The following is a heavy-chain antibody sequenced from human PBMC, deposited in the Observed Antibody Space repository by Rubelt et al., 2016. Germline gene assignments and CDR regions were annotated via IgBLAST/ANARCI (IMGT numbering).Heavy chain of an antibody. Sequence: QVQLQQWGAGLLKPSETLSLTCAVYGGSFSGYYWSWIRQPPGKGLEWIGEINHSGSTNYNPSLKSWVIRSVDTSKNQFSLKLSSVTAADTAVYYCARKKGSSTSRTTNFDYWGQGTLVTVSS. CDR3: ARKKGSSTSRTTNFDY. CDR2: INHSGST. V-gene: IGHV4-34*01. CDR1: GGSFSGYY. D-gene: IGHD2-2*01. J-gene: IGHJ4*02.